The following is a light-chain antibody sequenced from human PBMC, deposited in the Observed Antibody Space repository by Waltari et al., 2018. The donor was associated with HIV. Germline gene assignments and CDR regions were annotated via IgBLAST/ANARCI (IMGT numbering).Light chain of an antibody. CDR2: AAS. CDR3: LQDYNHPFT. CDR1: QGIRND. Sequence: AIQLTQSPSSLSASVGDRTTITCRASQGIRNDLGWYQHRPGRAPQLLLYAASRLQGGVPSRFSGSSSGTNFTLTISSLQPEDFATYYCLQDYNHPFTFGPGTKVDIK. J-gene: IGKJ3*01. V-gene: IGKV1-6*01.